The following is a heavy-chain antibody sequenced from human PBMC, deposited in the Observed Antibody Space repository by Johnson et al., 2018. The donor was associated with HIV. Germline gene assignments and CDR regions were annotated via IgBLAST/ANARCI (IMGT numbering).Heavy chain of an antibody. D-gene: IGHD7-27*01. CDR2: IGTAGDT. CDR3: ARGLTGDDAFDI. Sequence: MMLVESGGGVVQPGRSLRLSCAASGFTFSNYGMHWVRQATGKGLEWVSAIGTAGDTYYPGSVKGRFTISRENAKNSLYLQMNSLRAGDTAVYYCARGLTGDDAFDIWGQGTMVTVSS. V-gene: IGHV3-13*01. CDR1: GFTFSNYG. J-gene: IGHJ3*02.